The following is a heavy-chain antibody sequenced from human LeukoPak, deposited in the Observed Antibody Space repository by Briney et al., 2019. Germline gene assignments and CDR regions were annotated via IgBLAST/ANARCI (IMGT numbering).Heavy chain of an antibody. CDR3: AKDYSGGSPWWFDP. D-gene: IGHD2-15*01. Sequence: GGSLRLSCAASGFTFSSYSISWVRQAPGKGLEWVSTISASGGLTYYADSVKGRFTISRDNSKNTLYLQVSSLRAEDTAVYYCAKDYSGGSPWWFDPWGQGTLVTVSS. V-gene: IGHV3-23*01. CDR2: ISASGGLT. CDR1: GFTFSSYS. J-gene: IGHJ5*02.